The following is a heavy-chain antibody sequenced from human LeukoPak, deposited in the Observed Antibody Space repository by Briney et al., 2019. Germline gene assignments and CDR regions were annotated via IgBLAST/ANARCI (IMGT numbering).Heavy chain of an antibody. CDR3: AKDSRFCTGYDCRDDAFDS. CDR2: IKGDGSQK. Sequence: GGSLRLSCAASGFTFRDYWMSWVRQSPGKGLEWVANIKGDGSQKYYVDSVRGRFTISRDNAKNSLFLQMDSLRAEDTAVYYCAKDSRFCTGYDCRDDAFDSWGQGTMVTVTS. CDR1: GFTFRDYW. V-gene: IGHV3-7*01. D-gene: IGHD2-8*02. J-gene: IGHJ3*02.